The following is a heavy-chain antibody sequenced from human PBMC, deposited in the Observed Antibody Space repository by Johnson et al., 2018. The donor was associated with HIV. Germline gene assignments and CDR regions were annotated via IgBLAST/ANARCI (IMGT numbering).Heavy chain of an antibody. CDR3: AKDRSMDDAFDV. V-gene: IGHV3-9*01. Sequence: VQLVESGGGLVQPGRSLRLSCAASGFTFDDYAMHWVRQAPGKGLEWVSGISWNSGSTYYADSVKGRFTISRDNSKNTLYLQMNSLRAEDTAVYYCAKDRSMDDAFDVWGQGTMVTVSS. D-gene: IGHD1-26*01. J-gene: IGHJ3*01. CDR1: GFTFDDYA. CDR2: ISWNSGST.